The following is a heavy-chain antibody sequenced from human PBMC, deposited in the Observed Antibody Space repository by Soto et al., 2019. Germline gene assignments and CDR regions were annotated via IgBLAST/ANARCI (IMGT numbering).Heavy chain of an antibody. CDR3: AHRPPDYIVVVTGGGAFDI. CDR2: IYWNDDK. J-gene: IGHJ3*02. V-gene: IGHV2-5*01. CDR1: GFSLSTSGVG. D-gene: IGHD2-21*02. Sequence: SGPTLVNPTQTLTLTCTFSGFSLSTSGVGVGWIRQPPGKALEWLALIYWNDDKRYSPSLKSRLTITKDTSKNQVVLTMTNMDPVDTATYYCAHRPPDYIVVVTGGGAFDIWGQGTMVTVSS.